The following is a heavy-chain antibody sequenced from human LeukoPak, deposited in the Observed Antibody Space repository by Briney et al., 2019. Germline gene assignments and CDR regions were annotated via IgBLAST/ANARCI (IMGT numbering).Heavy chain of an antibody. V-gene: IGHV1-69*01. CDR3: ARRQSGINNAFDI. CDR1: GGTFSSYA. Sequence: SVKVSCKASGGTFSSYAISWVRQAPGQGLEWMGGIIPIFGTANYAQKFQGRVTITADESTSTAYMELSSLRSEDTAVYYCARRQSGINNAFDIWGQGTMVTVSS. J-gene: IGHJ3*02. CDR2: IIPIFGTA. D-gene: IGHD1-26*01.